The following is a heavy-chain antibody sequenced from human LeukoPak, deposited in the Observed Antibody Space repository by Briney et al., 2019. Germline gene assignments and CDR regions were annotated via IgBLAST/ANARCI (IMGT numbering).Heavy chain of an antibody. D-gene: IGHD3-22*01. CDR3: AKVSDYYDSSGYIDY. CDR2: ISYDGSNK. CDR1: GFTFISYG. J-gene: IGHJ4*02. V-gene: IGHV3-30*18. Sequence: GRSLRLSCAVSGFTFISYGMHWVRQAAGKGLEWGAVISYDGSNKYYADSVKGRFTISRDNSKNTLYLQMNSLRAEDTAVYYCAKVSDYYDSSGYIDYWGKGTMVTVSS.